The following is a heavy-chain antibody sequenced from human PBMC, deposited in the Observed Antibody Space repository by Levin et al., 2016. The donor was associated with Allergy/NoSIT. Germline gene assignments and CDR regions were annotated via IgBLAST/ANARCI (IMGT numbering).Heavy chain of an antibody. D-gene: IGHD4-23*01. CDR3: ARDSLNYGSNHNWFDP. CDR2: IYTRSI. Sequence: RQAPGKGLEWIGRIYTRSINYNPSLKSRVTMSVDTSKNQFSLKLISVTAADTAVYYCARDSLNYGSNHNWFDPWGQGTLVTVSS. V-gene: IGHV4-4*07. J-gene: IGHJ5*02.